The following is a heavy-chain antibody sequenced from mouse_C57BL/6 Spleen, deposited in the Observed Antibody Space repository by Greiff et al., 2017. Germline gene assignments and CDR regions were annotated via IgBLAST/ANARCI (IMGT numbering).Heavy chain of an antibody. CDR1: GYAFSSSW. V-gene: IGHV1-82*01. Sequence: LQESGPELVKPGASVKISCKASGYAFSSSWMNWVKQRPGKGLEWIGRIYPGDGDTNYNGKFKGKATLTADKSSSTAYMQLSSLTSEDSAVYFCARWNYYGSSSLDVWGTGTTVTVSS. CDR2: IYPGDGDT. CDR3: ARWNYYGSSSLDV. D-gene: IGHD1-1*01. J-gene: IGHJ1*03.